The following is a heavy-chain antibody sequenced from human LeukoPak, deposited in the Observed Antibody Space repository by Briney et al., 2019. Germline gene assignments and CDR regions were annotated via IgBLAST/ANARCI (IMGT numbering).Heavy chain of an antibody. J-gene: IGHJ4*02. V-gene: IGHV3-15*01. CDR2: IKSKTDGGTT. D-gene: IGHD4-23*01. CDR1: GFTFSNAW. CDR3: TTYGLYGGNSIDY. Sequence: PGGSLRLSCAASGFTFSNAWMSWVRQAPGKGLEWVGRIKSKTDGGTTDYAAPMKGRFTISRDDSKNTLYLQMNSLKTEDTAVYYCTTYGLYGGNSIDYRGQGTLVTVSS.